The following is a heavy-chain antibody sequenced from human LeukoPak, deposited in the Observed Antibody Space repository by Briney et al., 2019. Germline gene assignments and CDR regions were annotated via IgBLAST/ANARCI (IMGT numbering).Heavy chain of an antibody. J-gene: IGHJ3*02. CDR3: ATVGSSSGPGAFDI. CDR2: ISAYNGNT. CDR1: GYTFTSYG. Sequence: ASVKVSCKASGYTFTSYGISWVRQTPGQGLEWMGWISAYNGNTNYAQKLQGRVTMTTDTSTSTAYMELRSLRSDDTAVYYCATVGSSSGPGAFDIWGQGTMVTVSS. D-gene: IGHD6-19*01. V-gene: IGHV1-18*01.